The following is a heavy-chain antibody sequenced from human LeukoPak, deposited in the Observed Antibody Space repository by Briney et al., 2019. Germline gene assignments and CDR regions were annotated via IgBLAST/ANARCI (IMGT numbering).Heavy chain of an antibody. Sequence: ASVKVSCKASGYTFTGYYMHWVRQAPGQGLEWMGRINPNSGGTNYAQKFQGRVTMTRDTSISTAYMELSRLRSDDTAVYYCARDDCSSTSCYSWFDPWGQGTLVTVSS. CDR1: GYTFTGYY. V-gene: IGHV1-2*06. D-gene: IGHD2-2*01. J-gene: IGHJ5*02. CDR3: ARDDCSSTSCYSWFDP. CDR2: INPNSGGT.